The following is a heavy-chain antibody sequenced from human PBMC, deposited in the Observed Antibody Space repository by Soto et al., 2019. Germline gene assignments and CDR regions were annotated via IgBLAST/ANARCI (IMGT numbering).Heavy chain of an antibody. D-gene: IGHD2-15*01. CDR1: GCSINSGGYY. CDR3: ARNIVVVVAATPAVYGMDV. Sequence: SDTLSLTCSFSGCSINSGGYYWRWIRQPPGKGQEWIWYIYYSGSTYYNPSLKSRLTISVDTSKNQFSLKLSSVTAADTAVYYCARNIVVVVAATPAVYGMDVWGQGTTVTVSS. CDR2: IYYSGST. V-gene: IGHV4-30-4*02. J-gene: IGHJ6*02.